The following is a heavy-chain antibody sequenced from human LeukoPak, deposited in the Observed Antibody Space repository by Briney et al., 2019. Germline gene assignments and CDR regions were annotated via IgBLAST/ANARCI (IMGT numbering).Heavy chain of an antibody. CDR1: GGTFSSYA. V-gene: IGHV1-69*04. CDR2: IIPILGIA. Sequence: ASVKVSCKASGGTFSSYAISWVRQAPGQGLEWMGRIIPILGIANYTQKFQGRVTITADESTSTAYMELSSLRSEDTAVYYCARGRSSGLDAFDIWGQGTMVTVSS. J-gene: IGHJ3*02. CDR3: ARGRSSGLDAFDI. D-gene: IGHD6-19*01.